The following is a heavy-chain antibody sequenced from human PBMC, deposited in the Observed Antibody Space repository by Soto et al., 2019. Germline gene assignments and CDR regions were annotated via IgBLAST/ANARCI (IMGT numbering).Heavy chain of an antibody. CDR3: ARGLYYYGSGSPLDP. D-gene: IGHD3-10*01. CDR1: GGTFSSYT. CDR2: IIPILGIA. Sequence: SVKVSCKASGGTFSSYTISWVRQAPGQGLEWMGRIIPILGIANYAQKFQGRVTITADKSTSTAYMELSSPRSEDTAVYYCARGLYYYGSGSPLDPWGQGTLVTVSS. V-gene: IGHV1-69*02. J-gene: IGHJ5*02.